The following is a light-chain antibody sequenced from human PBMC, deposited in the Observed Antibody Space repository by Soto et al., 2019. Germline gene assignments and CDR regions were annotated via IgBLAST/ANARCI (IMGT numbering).Light chain of an antibody. J-gene: IGKJ5*01. CDR1: QSISSY. Sequence: EVVLTQSPDTLSLPPGERATLSCRASQSISSYLAWYQQKPGQAPRLLIYGASSRATGIPDRFSGSGSGTDFTLTISSLEPADFAVDYCQQRSNWPSFTFGQGTRLEIK. CDR3: QQRSNWPSFT. CDR2: GAS. V-gene: IGKV3-11*01.